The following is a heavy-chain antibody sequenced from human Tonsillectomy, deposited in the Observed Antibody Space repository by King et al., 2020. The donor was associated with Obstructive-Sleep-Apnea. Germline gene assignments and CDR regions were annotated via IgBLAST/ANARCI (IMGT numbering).Heavy chain of an antibody. CDR3: AKESLRELLHFFES. V-gene: IGHV3-30*18. J-gene: IGHJ4*01. D-gene: IGHD3-10*01. CDR2: ISYDGSYK. CDR1: GFTFSSNG. Sequence: QVQLVESGGGAVQPGRSLRLSCAASGFTFSSNGMHWVRQAPGKGLEWVAIISYDGSYKYYADSVKGRFTISRDNSKNTMHLQMNALRREDTAVYYCAKESLRELLHFFESWGQGTLVTVSS.